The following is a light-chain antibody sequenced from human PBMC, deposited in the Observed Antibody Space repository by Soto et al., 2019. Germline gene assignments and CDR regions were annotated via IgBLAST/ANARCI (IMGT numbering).Light chain of an antibody. CDR3: QQSYNSPPIT. V-gene: IGKV1-39*01. CDR1: QSVSIY. Sequence: DVQMTQSPSSLSASVGDRVTITCRASQSVSIYLNWYQQRPGKAPTLLIYAASSLQSGVPSRFRGSGYGTDFALTITSLQPEDFATYYCQQSYNSPPITFGQGTRLEIK. CDR2: AAS. J-gene: IGKJ5*01.